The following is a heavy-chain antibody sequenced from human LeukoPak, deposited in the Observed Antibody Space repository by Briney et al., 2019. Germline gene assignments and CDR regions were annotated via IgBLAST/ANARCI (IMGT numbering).Heavy chain of an antibody. J-gene: IGHJ6*03. CDR3: ARSITGTTGLYYYMDV. V-gene: IGHV4-34*01. CDR2: INHSGST. Sequence: SETLSLTCAVYGGSFSAYYWSWIRQSPGKGLEWIGEINHSGSTNYNPSLKSRVTISVDTSTNQFSLKLTSVTAADTAVYYCARSITGTTGLYYYMDVWAKGTTVTVSS. CDR1: GGSFSAYY. D-gene: IGHD1-7*01.